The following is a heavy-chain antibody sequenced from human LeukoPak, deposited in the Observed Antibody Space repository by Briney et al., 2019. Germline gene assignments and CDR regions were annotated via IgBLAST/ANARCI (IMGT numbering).Heavy chain of an antibody. CDR1: GGSVSSYY. CDR3: ARGRYSDALDI. V-gene: IGHV4-59*02. D-gene: IGHD5-12*01. Sequence: SETLSLTCTVSGGSVSSYYWSWIRQPPGKGLEWIGYIYYSGSTNYNPSLKSRVTISVDTSKNQFSLKLSSVTAADTAVYYCARGRYSDALDIWGQGTMVTVSS. J-gene: IGHJ3*02. CDR2: IYYSGST.